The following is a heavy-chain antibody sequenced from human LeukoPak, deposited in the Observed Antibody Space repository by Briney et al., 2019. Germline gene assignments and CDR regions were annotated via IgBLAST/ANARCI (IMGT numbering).Heavy chain of an antibody. CDR1: GFTFRTYW. CDR3: ARGRPHGNDY. CDR2: INTDGRST. D-gene: IGHD4-23*01. J-gene: IGHJ4*02. V-gene: IGHV3-74*01. Sequence: GGSLRLSCAASGFTFRTYWMHWVRQAPGKGLVWVSRINTDGRSTSYADSVKGRFTVSRDNSKDTLYLQMNSLRADDTAVYYCARGRPHGNDYWGQGTLVIVSS.